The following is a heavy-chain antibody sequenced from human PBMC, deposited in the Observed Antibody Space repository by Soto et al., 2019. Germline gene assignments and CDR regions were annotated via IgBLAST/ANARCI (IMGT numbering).Heavy chain of an antibody. CDR1: GYTFTSNY. D-gene: IGHD3-9*01. CDR2: IKPTGDNI. J-gene: IGHJ5*02. CDR3: ARDFSNTNNGSSHWLFDP. Sequence: ASVKVSCKTSGYTFTSNYVHWVRQAPGQGLEWLAVIKPTGDNILYAQKFRGRLTLTTDTSTSTVYMEMRSLRSDDTAIYYCARDFSNTNNGSSHWLFDPWGQGTLVIVAS. V-gene: IGHV1-46*03.